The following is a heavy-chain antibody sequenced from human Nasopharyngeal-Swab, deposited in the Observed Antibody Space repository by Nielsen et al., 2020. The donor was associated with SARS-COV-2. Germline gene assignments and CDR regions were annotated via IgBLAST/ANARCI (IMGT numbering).Heavy chain of an antibody. CDR2: INTNTGNP. CDR3: ARDEKSQGIFGVVISGQWWFDP. Sequence: WVRQAPGKGLEWMGWINTNTGNPTYAQGFTGRFVFSLDTSVSTAYLQISSLKAEDTAVYYCARDEKSQGIFGVVISGQWWFDPWGQGTLVTVSS. J-gene: IGHJ5*02. D-gene: IGHD3-3*01. V-gene: IGHV7-4-1*02.